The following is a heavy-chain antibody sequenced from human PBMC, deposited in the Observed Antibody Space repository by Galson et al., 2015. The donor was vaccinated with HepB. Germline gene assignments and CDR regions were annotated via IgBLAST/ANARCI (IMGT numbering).Heavy chain of an antibody. V-gene: IGHV3-30*04. CDR2: ISYDGSNK. J-gene: IGHJ4*02. Sequence: SLRLSCAASGFTFSSYAMHWVRQAPGKGLEWVAVISYDGSNKYYADSVKGRFTISRDNSKNTLYLQMNSLRAEDTAVYYCARDAGSGGSCSDYWGQGTLVTVSS. CDR3: ARDAGSGGSCSDY. CDR1: GFTFSSYA. D-gene: IGHD2-15*01.